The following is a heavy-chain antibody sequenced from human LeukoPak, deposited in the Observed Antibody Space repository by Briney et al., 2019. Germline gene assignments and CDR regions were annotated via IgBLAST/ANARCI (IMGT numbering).Heavy chain of an antibody. V-gene: IGHV1-8*01. CDR2: MNPNSGNT. CDR1: GYTFTSYD. Sequence: ASVKVSCKASGYTFTSYDINWVRRATGQGLQWMGWMNPNSGNTGYAQKFQGRVTMTRNTSISTAYMELSSLRSEDTAVYYCARAGGGYGDYVAWGQGTLVTVSS. J-gene: IGHJ5*02. D-gene: IGHD4-17*01. CDR3: ARAGGGYGDYVA.